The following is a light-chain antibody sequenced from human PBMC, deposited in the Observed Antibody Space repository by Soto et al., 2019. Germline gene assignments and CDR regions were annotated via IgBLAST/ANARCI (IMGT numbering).Light chain of an antibody. CDR1: QRVTSNS. CDR2: GAS. V-gene: IGKV3-20*01. J-gene: IGKJ4*01. CDR3: QQYGSSALT. Sequence: IVFTQSPGTLSLSPGERATPSCRASQRVTSNSLAWYQQKPGQAPSLLIYGASSRATGIPDRFSGSGSGTDFTLPLSRLEPEDFAVYYCQQYGSSALTFGGGTKVDIK.